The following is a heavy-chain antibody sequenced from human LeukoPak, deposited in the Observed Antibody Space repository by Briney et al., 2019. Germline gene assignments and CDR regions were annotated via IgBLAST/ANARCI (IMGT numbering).Heavy chain of an antibody. Sequence: GGSLRLSCAASGFTFSSYGMSWVREAPGKGLEWVAVVSSDGGTKYYADCVKGRFTISRDNSKNTMYLQMNSLRAEDTAVYYCAKEYDSGGYGANFDYWGQGTLVTVSS. D-gene: IGHD3-10*01. CDR2: VSSDGGTK. CDR1: GFTFSSYG. V-gene: IGHV3-30*18. J-gene: IGHJ4*02. CDR3: AKEYDSGGYGANFDY.